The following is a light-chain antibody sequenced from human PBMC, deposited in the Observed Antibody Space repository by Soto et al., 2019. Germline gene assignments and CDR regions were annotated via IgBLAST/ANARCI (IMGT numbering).Light chain of an antibody. V-gene: IGLV1-51*01. CDR2: DND. CDR1: SSNVENNY. CDR3: ATWDTSLTAAV. Sequence: QSVLTQPPSVSATPGQKVTISCSGSSSNVENNYVSWYQQFPGTAPKLLIFDNDKRPSGVPDRFSASKSGTSATLAITGLQPGDEADYYCATWDTSLTAAVFGSGTKVTVL. J-gene: IGLJ1*01.